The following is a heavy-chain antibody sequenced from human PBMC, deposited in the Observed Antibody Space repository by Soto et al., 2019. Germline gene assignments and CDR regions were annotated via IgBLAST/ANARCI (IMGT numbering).Heavy chain of an antibody. CDR2: IRIGGSIT. Sequence: EVQLVESGGGLVQPGGSLRLSCGASGFTFSGYSMNWVRQAPGKGLEWVSYIRIGGSITYYADSVRGRFTISRDDAENSLSLQMSSRRAEDTAVYDCARDPQSLDYWGRGTLVTVSS. CDR1: GFTFSGYS. V-gene: IGHV3-48*01. D-gene: IGHD6-19*01. CDR3: ARDPQSLDY. J-gene: IGHJ4*02.